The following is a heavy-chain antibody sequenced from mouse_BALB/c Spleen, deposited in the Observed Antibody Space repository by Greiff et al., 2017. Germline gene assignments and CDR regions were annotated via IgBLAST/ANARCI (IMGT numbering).Heavy chain of an antibody. V-gene: IGHV3-2*02. D-gene: IGHD1-1*01. CDR1: GYSITSDYA. CDR2: ISYSGST. J-gene: IGHJ3*01. CDR3: ARSDYYGSSTAWFAY. Sequence: VQLQQSGPGLVKPSQSLSLTCTVTGYSITSDYAWNWIRQFPGNKLEWMGYISYSGSTSYNPSLKSRISITLDTSKNQFFLQLNSVTTEDTATYYCARSDYYGSSTAWFAYWGQGTLVTVSA.